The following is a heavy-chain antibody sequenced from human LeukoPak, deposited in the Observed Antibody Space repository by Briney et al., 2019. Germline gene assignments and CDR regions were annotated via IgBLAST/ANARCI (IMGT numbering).Heavy chain of an antibody. D-gene: IGHD6-13*01. V-gene: IGHV4-38-2*02. CDR2: IFHTGDT. Sequence: SQTLSLTCTVSGGSISSGYYWGWIRQPPGKGLEWIGNIFHTGDTQYNPSLQSRVTLSVDTSKNQFSLNLHSVTAADTAVYYCARGSSWYYYYYYYMDVWGKGTTVTISS. CDR1: GGSISSGYY. J-gene: IGHJ6*03. CDR3: ARGSSWYYYYYYYMDV.